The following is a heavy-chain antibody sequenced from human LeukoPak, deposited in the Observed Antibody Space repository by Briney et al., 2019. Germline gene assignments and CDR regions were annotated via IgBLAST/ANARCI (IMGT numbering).Heavy chain of an antibody. CDR3: ARQEAAVLYFQH. Sequence: PGGSLRLSCAASGFIFSSYSMNWVRQPPGKGLEWIGSIYYSGSTQYNPSLKSRVTISVDTSKNQFSLKLSSVTAADTTVYYCARQEAAVLYFQHWGQGTLVTVSS. CDR2: IYYSGST. CDR1: GFIFSSYSMN. D-gene: IGHD6-13*01. J-gene: IGHJ1*01. V-gene: IGHV4-39*01.